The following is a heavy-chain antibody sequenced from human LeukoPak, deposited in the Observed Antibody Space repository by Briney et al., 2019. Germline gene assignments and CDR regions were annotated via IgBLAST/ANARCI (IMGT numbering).Heavy chain of an antibody. CDR1: GGAFSGFY. J-gene: IGHJ4*02. V-gene: IGHV4-34*01. CDR2: INHSGST. CDR3: ATFPYYYDSSDY. Sequence: KPSETPSLTCAVYGGAFSGFYWSWIRPPPRKGLAWIGEINHSGSTNYNPSLKSRVTISVDTSKNQFSLKLSSVTAADTAVYYCATFPYYYDSSDYWGQGTLVTVSS. D-gene: IGHD3-22*01.